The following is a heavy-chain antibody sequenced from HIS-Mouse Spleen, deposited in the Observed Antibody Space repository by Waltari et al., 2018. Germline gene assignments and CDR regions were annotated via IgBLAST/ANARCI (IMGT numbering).Heavy chain of an antibody. CDR1: GSSLSTSGMC. J-gene: IGHJ4*02. Sequence: QFTLRESGPALVKPTQTLTLPCTFSGSSLSTSGMCVGCTLHPPGKALEWLARIDWDDDKYYSTSLKTRLTISKDTSKNQVVLTMTNMDPVDTATYYCARIAEGYSSGWYAFDYWGQGTLVTVSS. D-gene: IGHD6-19*01. CDR2: IDWDDDK. CDR3: ARIAEGYSSGWYAFDY. V-gene: IGHV2-70*15.